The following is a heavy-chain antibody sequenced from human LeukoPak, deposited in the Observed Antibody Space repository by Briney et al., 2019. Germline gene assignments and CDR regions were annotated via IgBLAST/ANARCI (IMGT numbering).Heavy chain of an antibody. CDR2: IKQEGSEK. D-gene: IGHD3-10*01. CDR3: AREGVSFGADY. CDR1: GFTFSDYW. J-gene: IGHJ4*02. Sequence: PGGSLRLSCAASGFTFSDYWMRWVRQAPGKGLEWVASIKQEGSEKVYVDSVKGRFAISRDNAKNSLFLQMNSLRAEDTAVYYCAREGVSFGADYWGQGTLVIVSS. V-gene: IGHV3-7*01.